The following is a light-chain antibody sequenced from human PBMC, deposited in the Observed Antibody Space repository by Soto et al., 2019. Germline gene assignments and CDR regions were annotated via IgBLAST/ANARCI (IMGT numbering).Light chain of an antibody. CDR1: QGISSS. V-gene: IGKV1-39*01. CDR3: QQSYNTPPYT. Sequence: DIPMTQSPSSLSASVGDTVTITCRASQGISSSLAWYQQKPGNAPKLLIFGASNLQSGVPSRFSGSGSGTDFTLTINSLQLEDFATYYCQQSYNTPPYTFGPGTKLEIK. CDR2: GAS. J-gene: IGKJ2*01.